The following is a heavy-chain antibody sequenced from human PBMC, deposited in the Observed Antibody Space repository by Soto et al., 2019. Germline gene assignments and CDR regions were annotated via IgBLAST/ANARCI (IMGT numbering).Heavy chain of an antibody. Sequence: QVPLVQSGAEVKKPGASVKVSCKASGYTFTSYGINWVRQAPGQGLEWMGWISPYNGDTNYAHKLQDRVTMTTDTSTTTAYMELRSLRSDDTAVYYCARGHMITFGGLIVIDGDYWGQGTLVTVSS. D-gene: IGHD3-16*02. CDR3: ARGHMITFGGLIVIDGDY. CDR1: GYTFTSYG. J-gene: IGHJ4*02. CDR2: ISPYNGDT. V-gene: IGHV1-18*01.